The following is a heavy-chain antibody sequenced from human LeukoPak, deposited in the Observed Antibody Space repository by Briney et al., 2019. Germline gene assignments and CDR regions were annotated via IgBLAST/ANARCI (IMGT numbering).Heavy chain of an antibody. Sequence: GASVKVSCKASGYTFTSYAMHWVRQAPGQRLEWMGWINAVNGNTKYSHNFQGRVTITRDTSASTAYMELSSLRSEDTAVYYCARAPYDYVWRSYRSNYFDYWGQGTLVTVSS. CDR2: INAVNGNT. D-gene: IGHD3-16*02. J-gene: IGHJ4*02. CDR1: GYTFTSYA. V-gene: IGHV1-3*01. CDR3: ARAPYDYVWRSYRSNYFDY.